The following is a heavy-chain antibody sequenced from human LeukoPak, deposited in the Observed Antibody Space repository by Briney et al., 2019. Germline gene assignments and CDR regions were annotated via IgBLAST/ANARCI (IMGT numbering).Heavy chain of an antibody. Sequence: SETLSLTCTVSGGSISSSSYYWGWIRQPPGKGLEWIGSIYYSGSTYYNPSLKSRVTISVDTSKNQFSLKLSSVTAADTAVYYCARATSSYFYYMDVWGKGTTVTISS. D-gene: IGHD5-12*01. CDR2: IYYSGST. J-gene: IGHJ6*03. CDR3: ARATSSYFYYMDV. V-gene: IGHV4-39*07. CDR1: GGSISSSSYY.